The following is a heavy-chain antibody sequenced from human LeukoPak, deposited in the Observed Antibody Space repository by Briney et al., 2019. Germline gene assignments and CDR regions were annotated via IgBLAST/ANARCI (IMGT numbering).Heavy chain of an antibody. D-gene: IGHD2-15*01. CDR2: IIPILGTA. Sequence: ASVRVSCKASVGTFISYAISWVRQAPRQGREWMGRIIPILGTANYAQMFQGRDTITTDESTSTAYMALSSLRSEDAAVYYCARDECSGGRCYTGHYYYMDVWAKGNTVTVSS. CDR1: VGTFISYA. CDR3: ARDECSGGRCYTGHYYYMDV. J-gene: IGHJ6*03. V-gene: IGHV1-69*05.